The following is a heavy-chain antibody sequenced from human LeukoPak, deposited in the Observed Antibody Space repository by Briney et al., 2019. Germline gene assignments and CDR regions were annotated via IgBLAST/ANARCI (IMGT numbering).Heavy chain of an antibody. CDR3: AKGSGYGDYLIPDYYYYYGMDV. D-gene: IGHD4-17*01. CDR2: ISGSGGST. V-gene: IGHV3-23*01. CDR1: GFTFSSYA. Sequence: RGSLRLSCAASGFTFSSYAMTWVRQAPGKGLEWVSAISGSGGSTYYADSVKGRFTISRDNSKNTLYLQMHSLRAEDTAVYYCAKGSGYGDYLIPDYYYYYGMDVWGQGTTVTVSS. J-gene: IGHJ6*02.